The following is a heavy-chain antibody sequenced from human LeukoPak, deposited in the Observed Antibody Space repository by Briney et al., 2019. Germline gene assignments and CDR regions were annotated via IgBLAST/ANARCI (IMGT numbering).Heavy chain of an antibody. V-gene: IGHV1-18*01. D-gene: IGHD6-19*01. CDR1: GYTFTSYG. J-gene: IGHJ4*02. CDR2: ISAYNGNT. CDR3: ARVVVRGWLVGGYYFDY. Sequence: ASVTVSCKASGYTFTSYGISWVRQAPGQGLEWMGWISAYNGNTNYAQKLQGRVTMTTDTSTSTAYMELRSLRSDDTAVYYCARVVVRGWLVGGYYFDYWGQGTLVTVSS.